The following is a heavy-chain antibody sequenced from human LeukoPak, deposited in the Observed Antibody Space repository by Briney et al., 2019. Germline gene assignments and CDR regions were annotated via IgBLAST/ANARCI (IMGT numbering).Heavy chain of an antibody. J-gene: IGHJ4*02. V-gene: IGHV4-4*09. CDR3: VVSPNQDFFDY. CDR1: GISINSHY. CDR2: ISGSGRT. Sequence: SETLSLTYTVSGISINSHYLNWIRQPPGKGLEWIGHISGSGRTNYNPSLKSRVTMSVDTSKRQFSLNLKSLTAADTAVYYCVVSPNQDFFDYWGQGPLVTVSS.